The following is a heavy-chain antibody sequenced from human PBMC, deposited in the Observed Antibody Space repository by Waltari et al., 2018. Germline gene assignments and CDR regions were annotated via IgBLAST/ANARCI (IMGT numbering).Heavy chain of an antibody. CDR1: GYPFPGYY. J-gene: IGHJ6*03. D-gene: IGHD3-22*01. CDR3: ARDGYDSSGNMDV. Sequence: QVQLVQSGAEVRKPGASVKVSGKASGYPFPGYYMHLVRQAPGQGPGWMGCINPNSGGTNYAQKFQGRVTMTRDTSISTAYMELSRLRSDDTAVYYCARDGYDSSGNMDVWGKGTTVTVSS. V-gene: IGHV1-2*02. CDR2: INPNSGGT.